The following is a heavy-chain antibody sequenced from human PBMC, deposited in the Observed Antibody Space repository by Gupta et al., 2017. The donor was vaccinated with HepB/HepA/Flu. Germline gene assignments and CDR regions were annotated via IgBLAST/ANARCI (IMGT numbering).Heavy chain of an antibody. V-gene: IGHV3-11*01. D-gene: IGHD1-26*01. J-gene: IGHJ4*02. Sequence: QVQLVESGGGLVKPGGSLRLSCSASGCNFSESSMSWISQAPGKGLEWVSYISSSGSTIYYADSVKGRFTISRDNAKNSLYLQMNSLRAEDTAVYYCASIVGATVLYYFDYWGQGTLVTVSS. CDR2: ISSSGSTI. CDR1: GCNFSESS. CDR3: ASIVGATVLYYFDY.